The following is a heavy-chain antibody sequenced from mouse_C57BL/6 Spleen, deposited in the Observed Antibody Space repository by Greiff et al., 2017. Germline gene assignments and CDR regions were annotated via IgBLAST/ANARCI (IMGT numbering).Heavy chain of an antibody. CDR1: GFSLTSYG. J-gene: IGHJ1*03. Sequence: VQLQQSGPGLVQPSQSLSITCTVSGFSLTSYGVPWVRQSPGTGLEWLGVIWRGGSTDCNAAFLSRLSITQDNSKSQVFFKMNSLQADDTAIYYCAKNEDYGYDYWYFDVWGTGTTVTVSS. V-gene: IGHV2-5*01. D-gene: IGHD2-2*01. CDR3: AKNEDYGYDYWYFDV. CDR2: IWRGGST.